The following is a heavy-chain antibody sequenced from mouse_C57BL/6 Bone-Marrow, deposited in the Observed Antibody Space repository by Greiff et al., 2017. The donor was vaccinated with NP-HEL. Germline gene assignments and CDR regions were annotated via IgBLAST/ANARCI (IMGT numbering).Heavy chain of an antibody. CDR2: IDPETGGT. CDR3: TSNCG. J-gene: IGHJ2*01. Sequence: VQLQQSGAELVRPGASVTLSCKASGYTFTDYEMHWVKQTPVHGLEWIGAIDPETGGTAYNQKFKGKAKLTADKSSSTAYMELRSLTSEDSAVYYCTSNCGWGKGTTVTV. CDR1: GYTFTDYE. V-gene: IGHV1-15*01. D-gene: IGHD4-1*01.